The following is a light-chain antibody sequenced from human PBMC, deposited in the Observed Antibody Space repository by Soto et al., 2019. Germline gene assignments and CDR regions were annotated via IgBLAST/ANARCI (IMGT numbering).Light chain of an antibody. V-gene: IGLV1-51*01. CDR3: GTWDSSLSGV. CDR2: DNN. CDR1: SSNIGNNY. Sequence: QSVLTQPPSVSAAPGQKVTISCSGSSSNIGNNYVSWYQQLPGTAPKLLIYDNNKRPSGIPDRFSGSKSGTSATLGITGLQTGDEADYYFGTWDSSLSGVFGTGTTVTVL. J-gene: IGLJ1*01.